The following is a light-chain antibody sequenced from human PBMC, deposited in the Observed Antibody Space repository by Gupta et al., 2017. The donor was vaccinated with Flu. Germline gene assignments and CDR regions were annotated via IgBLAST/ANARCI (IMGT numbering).Light chain of an antibody. CDR3: MQDLQSAIT. J-gene: IGKJ5*01. Sequence: VTPGEPASSSCRSSQSRLNSKGYNCLDWYLQKPGQSPQLLIYWGSNRASGVPDRFSGSASGTDFTLKISKVEAEDVGVYYCMQDLQSAITFGQGTRLDIK. CDR2: WGS. V-gene: IGKV2-28*01. CDR1: QSRLNSKGYNC.